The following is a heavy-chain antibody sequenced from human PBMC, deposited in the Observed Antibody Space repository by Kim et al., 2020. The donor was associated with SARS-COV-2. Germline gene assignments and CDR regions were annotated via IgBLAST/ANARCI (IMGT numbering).Heavy chain of an antibody. J-gene: IGHJ4*02. CDR1: GFTFSSYS. CDR3: ARDERYDYVWGSYRYPFDY. D-gene: IGHD3-16*02. V-gene: IGHV3-48*02. CDR2: ISSSSSTI. Sequence: GGSLRLSCAASGFTFSSYSMNWVRQAPGKGLEWVSYISSSSSTIYYADSVKGRFTISRDNAKNSLYLQMNSLRDEDTAVYYCARDERYDYVWGSYRYPFDYWGQGTLVTVSS.